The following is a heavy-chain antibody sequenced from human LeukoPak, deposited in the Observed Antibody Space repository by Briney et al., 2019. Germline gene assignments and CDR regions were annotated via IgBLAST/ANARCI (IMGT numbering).Heavy chain of an antibody. J-gene: IGHJ5*02. Sequence: SETLSLTCAVYGGSFSGYYWSWIRQPPGKGLEWIGEINHSGSTNYNPSLKSRLTISVDTSKNQFSLKLNSVTAADTAVYYCARDYGEWLVPSSWGQGTVVTVSS. CDR1: GGSFSGYY. CDR2: INHSGST. D-gene: IGHD6-19*01. V-gene: IGHV4-34*01. CDR3: ARDYGEWLVPSS.